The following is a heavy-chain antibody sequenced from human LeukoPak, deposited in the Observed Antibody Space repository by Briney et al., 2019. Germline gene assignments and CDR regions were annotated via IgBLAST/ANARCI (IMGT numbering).Heavy chain of an antibody. CDR3: ARETGATIDY. Sequence: ASVKVSCKASGYTYTGDYMNWVRQAPGQGLEWMGWINPNSGGTNYAQKFQGRVTMTRDTSISTAYMELSRLRSDDAAVYYCARETGATIDYWGQGTLVTVSS. D-gene: IGHD1-26*01. V-gene: IGHV1-2*02. CDR1: GYTYTGDY. J-gene: IGHJ4*02. CDR2: INPNSGGT.